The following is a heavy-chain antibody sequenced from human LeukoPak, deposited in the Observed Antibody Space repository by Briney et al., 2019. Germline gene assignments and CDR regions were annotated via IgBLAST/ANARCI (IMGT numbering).Heavy chain of an antibody. Sequence: GGSLRLSCVASGFTFRDYWMTWVRQAPGKGLEWVSYISSSSSTIYYADSVKGRFTISRDNAKNSLYLQMNSLRAEDTAVYYCARRGSYFDYWGQGTLVTVSS. V-gene: IGHV3-48*01. J-gene: IGHJ4*02. CDR1: GFTFRDYW. CDR3: ARRGSYFDY. CDR2: ISSSSSTI. D-gene: IGHD3-16*01.